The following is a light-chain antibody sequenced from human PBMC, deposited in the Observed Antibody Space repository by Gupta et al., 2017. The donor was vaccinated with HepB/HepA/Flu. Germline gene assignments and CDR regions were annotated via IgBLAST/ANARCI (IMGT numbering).Light chain of an antibody. V-gene: IGLV1-44*01. J-gene: IGLJ2*01. CDR2: YDN. CDR1: SSNIGSKS. Sequence: QSVLTQPPSASWTPGQRVTISCSGSSSNIGSKSVNWYPQLPGTAPKLLISYDNQRTSGVPERCSGSKSGTSASLAISGLQSEDEADYYCAAWDDSRNGQVFGGGTKLTVL. CDR3: AAWDDSRNGQV.